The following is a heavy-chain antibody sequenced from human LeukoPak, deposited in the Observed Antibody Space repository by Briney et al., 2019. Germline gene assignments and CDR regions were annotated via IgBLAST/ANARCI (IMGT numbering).Heavy chain of an antibody. CDR1: GYTFTSYG. J-gene: IGHJ4*02. CDR3: ATPGPDSSGYYPPGY. V-gene: IGHV1-69*13. CDR2: IIPIFGTA. D-gene: IGHD3-22*01. Sequence: GASVKVSCKASGYTFTSYGISWVRQAPGQGLEWMGGIIPIFGTANYAQTFQGRVTITAAESTSTAYMELSSLRSEDTAVYYCATPGPDSSGYYPPGYWGQGTLVTVSS.